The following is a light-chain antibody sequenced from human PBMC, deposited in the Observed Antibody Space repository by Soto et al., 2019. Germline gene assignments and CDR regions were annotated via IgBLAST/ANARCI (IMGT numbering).Light chain of an antibody. J-gene: IGKJ4*01. CDR2: GAS. V-gene: IGKV3D-15*01. Sequence: EIMMTQSPANVSVFPGERATLSCRASQSVSSNLAWYQQKPGQAPRLLIYGASTRATGIPARFSGSGSGTEFTLTISSLQSEDFAVYYCQQYNNWPALTFGGGTKVEIK. CDR3: QQYNNWPALT. CDR1: QSVSSN.